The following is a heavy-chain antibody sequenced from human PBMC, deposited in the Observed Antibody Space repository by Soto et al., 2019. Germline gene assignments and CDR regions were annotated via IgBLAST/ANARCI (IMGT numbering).Heavy chain of an antibody. V-gene: IGHV4-34*01. CDR3: ARVPHYDSSGYYSRGKRYGMDV. Sequence: QVQLQQWGAGLLKPSETLSLTCAVYGGSFSGYYWSWIGQPPGKGREWIGEINKSGSTNSNPSLKSRVTISVDTSKNQFSLKLSSVTAADTAVYYCARVPHYDSSGYYSRGKRYGMDVWGQGTTVTVSS. CDR1: GGSFSGYY. D-gene: IGHD3-22*01. J-gene: IGHJ6*02. CDR2: INKSGST.